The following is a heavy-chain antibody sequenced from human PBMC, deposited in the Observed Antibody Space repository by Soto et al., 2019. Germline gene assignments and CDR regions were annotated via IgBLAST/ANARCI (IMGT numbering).Heavy chain of an antibody. J-gene: IGHJ1*01. Sequence: WTWIRQSPGKGLEWIGEIDHSETTNYNPSLKSPVTLSVDTFKKEFSLRLNFVTAADTAVYFCARGRVTARRIYFVVWGQGSLATVSS. CDR3: ARGRVTARRIYFVV. CDR2: IDHSETT. D-gene: IGHD3-9*01. V-gene: IGHV4-34*01.